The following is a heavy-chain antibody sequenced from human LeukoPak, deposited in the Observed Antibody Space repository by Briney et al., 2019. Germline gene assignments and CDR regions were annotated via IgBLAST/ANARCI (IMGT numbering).Heavy chain of an antibody. J-gene: IGHJ4*01. CDR2: IYYSGNT. D-gene: IGHD1-26*01. CDR1: GGSITSYY. V-gene: IGHV4-59*01. CDR3: AREDSGTSIDY. Sequence: SETLSLTCTVSGGSITSYYYTWIRQPPGKGLEWIGYIYYSGNTNYNPSLKSRVTMSLDMSKNQFPLRLTSVTAADTAVYYCAREDSGTSIDYWGQGTLVTVSS.